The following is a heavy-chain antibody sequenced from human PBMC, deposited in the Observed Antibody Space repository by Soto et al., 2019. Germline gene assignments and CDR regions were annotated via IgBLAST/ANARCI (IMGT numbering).Heavy chain of an antibody. CDR3: ARLYTTRYNSDGLDV. CDR1: GGSVRSTNW. V-gene: IGHV4-4*02. CDR2: IYHSGST. Sequence: QVQLQESGPGLVKPSGTLSLSCGVSGGSVRSTNWWTWVRQPPGKGLEWIGEIYHSGSTNYNPSLKGRVTITLDKSKIQCPRHLSPMTAADTAVYYCARLYTTRYNSDGLDVWGQGTPVTVS. J-gene: IGHJ6*02. D-gene: IGHD1-20*01.